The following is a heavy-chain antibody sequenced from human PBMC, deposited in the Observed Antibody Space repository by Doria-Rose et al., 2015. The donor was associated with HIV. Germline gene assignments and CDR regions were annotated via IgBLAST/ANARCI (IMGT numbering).Heavy chain of an antibody. J-gene: IGHJ4*02. Sequence: SGPVLVKPTETLTLTCTVSGVSLSSPGMGVSWIRQPPGKALEWLANIFSAAEGSYNTSLKSRLTISRGSSKSQVVLTMTDMDLVGTATYYCARIKSSRWYHKYYFDFWGQGTLVTVSA. D-gene: IGHD6-13*01. V-gene: IGHV2-26*01. CDR3: ARIKSSRWYHKYYFDF. CDR2: IFSAAEG. CDR1: GVSLSSPGMG.